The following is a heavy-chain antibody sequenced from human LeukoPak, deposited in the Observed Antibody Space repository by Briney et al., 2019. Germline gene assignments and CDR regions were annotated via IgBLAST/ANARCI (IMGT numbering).Heavy chain of an antibody. D-gene: IGHD2-15*01. CDR3: ARGGRGYCSGGSCYPRH. J-gene: IGHJ4*02. V-gene: IGHV1-18*01. CDR2: ISAYNGNT. Sequence: ASVKVSCKASGYTFTSCGISWVRQAPGQGLEWMGWISAYNGNTNYAQKLQGRVTMTTDTSTSTAYMELRSLRSDDTAVYCCARGGRGYCSGGSCYPRHWGQGTLVTVSS. CDR1: GYTFTSCG.